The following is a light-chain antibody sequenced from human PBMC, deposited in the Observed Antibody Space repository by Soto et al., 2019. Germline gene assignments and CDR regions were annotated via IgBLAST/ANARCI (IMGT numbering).Light chain of an antibody. J-gene: IGKJ2*01. CDR3: QQSYGLLPYT. Sequence: DIQMTQSPSSLSAAVGDSVTITCRASQSISIYLNWYQQKPGKAPKLLIYAASSLQSGVPSRFSGSGSGTDFNCTISSLQPEDFATYYWQQSYGLLPYTFGQGTKVEI. CDR2: AAS. CDR1: QSISIY. V-gene: IGKV1-39*01.